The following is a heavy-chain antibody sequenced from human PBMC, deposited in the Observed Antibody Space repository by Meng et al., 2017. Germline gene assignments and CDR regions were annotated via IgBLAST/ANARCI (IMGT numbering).Heavy chain of an antibody. CDR3: ARDKLKTFDP. Sequence: QCQPVPLGAEVKKPGASVKVCCKASGYTFPSYAMHWVRQAPGQRLEWMGWINAGNGNTKYSQKFQGRVTITRDTSASTAYMELSSLRTEDTAVYYCARDKLKTFDPWGQGTLVTVSS. CDR2: INAGNGNT. CDR1: GYTFPSYA. J-gene: IGHJ5*02. V-gene: IGHV1-3*01.